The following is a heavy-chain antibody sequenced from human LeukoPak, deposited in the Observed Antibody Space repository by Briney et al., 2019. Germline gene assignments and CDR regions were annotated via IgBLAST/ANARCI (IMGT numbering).Heavy chain of an antibody. CDR1: GFIFSSYG. V-gene: IGHV3-30*02. CDR2: IRYGGFDK. D-gene: IGHD3-10*01. J-gene: IGHJ4*02. CDR3: AKKGYYASGSYFDY. Sequence: GGSLRLPCAASGFIFSSYGMHWVRQAPGKGLEWVAFIRYGGFDKYYADSVKGRFTISRDNSKNTLYLHMNSLRAEDTAMYYCAKKGYYASGSYFDYWGQGTLVTVSS.